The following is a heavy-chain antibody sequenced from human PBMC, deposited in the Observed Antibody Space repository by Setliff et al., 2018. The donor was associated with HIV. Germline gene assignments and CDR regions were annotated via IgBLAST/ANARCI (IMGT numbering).Heavy chain of an antibody. V-gene: IGHV4-59*01. CDR2: IYYTGTT. CDR3: ARAPGRWQSRKFGGVIVLPPFDY. Sequence: SETLSLTCTDSGGSISTYYWSWIRQPPGKGLEWIGNIYYTGTTTYNPSLKSRATISVDTSKSQFSLTLRTVTSADTAVYYCARAPGRWQSRKFGGVIVLPPFDYWGQGTLVTVSS. J-gene: IGHJ4*02. D-gene: IGHD3-16*02. CDR1: GGSISTYY.